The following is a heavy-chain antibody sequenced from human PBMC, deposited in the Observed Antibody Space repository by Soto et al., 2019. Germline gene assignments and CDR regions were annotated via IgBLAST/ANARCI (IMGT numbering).Heavy chain of an antibody. D-gene: IGHD3-16*01. V-gene: IGHV3-74*01. CDR3: ERGDCVGGSCYPLAGSFYYYMDV. J-gene: IGHJ6*03. CDR2: INSDGSVS. Sequence: EVKLVESGGGLVQPGGSLRLSCAASGFTFSNYWMYWVRQAPGQGLVWVSRINSDGSVSRYADSVKGRLTISRDNVKNTLYLQMNSLRGEDTAVYYCERGDCVGGSCYPLAGSFYYYMDVWGTGTTVTVCS. CDR1: GFTFSNYW.